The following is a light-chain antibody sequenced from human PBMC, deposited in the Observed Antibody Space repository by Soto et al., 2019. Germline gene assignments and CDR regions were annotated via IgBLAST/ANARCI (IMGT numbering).Light chain of an antibody. V-gene: IGKV3-15*01. CDR3: QEYNSWRPIT. CDR2: GAS. Sequence: IVMTQSPATLSVSPGERATLSCRASQSISNKLAWYQQKPGQAPRLLIYGASTRATGIPVRFSGSGSGTEFTLTITSLQSEDFAVYYCQEYNSWRPITFGGGTKVEI. J-gene: IGKJ4*01. CDR1: QSISNK.